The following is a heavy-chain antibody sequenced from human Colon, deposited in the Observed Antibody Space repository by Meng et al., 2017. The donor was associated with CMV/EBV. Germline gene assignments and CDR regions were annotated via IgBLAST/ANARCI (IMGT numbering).Heavy chain of an antibody. Sequence: SLKISCVASGFTLDDYVIQWVRQSPGKGLEWVSSITWNSAWIDYADSVKGRFTVSRDNAQNSVYLQMDSLTAEDTAIYYCARGWPPDYWGQGTLVTVSS. CDR1: GFTLDDYV. J-gene: IGHJ4*02. V-gene: IGHV3-9*01. D-gene: IGHD6-13*01. CDR2: ITWNSAWI. CDR3: ARGWPPDY.